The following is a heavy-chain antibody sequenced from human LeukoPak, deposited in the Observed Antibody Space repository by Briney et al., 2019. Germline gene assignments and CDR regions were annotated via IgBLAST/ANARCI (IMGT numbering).Heavy chain of an antibody. CDR3: ARWGPSYVDF. V-gene: IGHV4-59*11. J-gene: IGHJ4*02. CDR1: AHSISNLN. Sequence: SETLSLTSTVSAHSISNLNCSWIRQPPGKGLEWIGYIYYSGSTNYNPSLKSRVTISVDTSKNQFSLKVTSVTAADTAVYCCARWGPSYVDFWGQGTLVTVSS. D-gene: IGHD3-16*01. CDR2: IYYSGST.